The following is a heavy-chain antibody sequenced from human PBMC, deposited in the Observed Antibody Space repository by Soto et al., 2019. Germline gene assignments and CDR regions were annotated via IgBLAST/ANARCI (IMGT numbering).Heavy chain of an antibody. CDR3: TRHYYGIPFDY. CDR2: IKNKAKSYAT. V-gene: IGHV3-73*02. Sequence: EVQLVESGGGLVQPGGSLKLSCAASGFTFSGSALHWVRQASGKGLEWIGRIKNKAKSYATAYAASVIGRFTFSRDDSRNTAYLQMNSLSTEDTAVYYCTRHYYGIPFDYWGQGALVTVSS. CDR1: GFTFSGSA. J-gene: IGHJ4*02. D-gene: IGHD3-10*01.